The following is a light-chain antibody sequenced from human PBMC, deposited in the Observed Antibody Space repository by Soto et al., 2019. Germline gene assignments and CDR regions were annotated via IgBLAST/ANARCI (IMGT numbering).Light chain of an antibody. Sequence: DIQMTQSPSSLSASVGDRVTITCRASQSISNYLNWYQRKPGRAPKLLIYAASTLQSGVPSRFSGSGSGTDFTLTINSLQPEDFATYDCQQLYSAPFTFGPGTKVDLK. CDR2: AAS. V-gene: IGKV1-39*01. CDR1: QSISNY. CDR3: QQLYSAPFT. J-gene: IGKJ3*01.